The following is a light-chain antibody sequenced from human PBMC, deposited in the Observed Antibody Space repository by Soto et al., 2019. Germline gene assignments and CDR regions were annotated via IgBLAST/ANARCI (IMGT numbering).Light chain of an antibody. CDR3: LHWYSVPYT. V-gene: IGKV1-6*01. CDR1: QGISND. J-gene: IGKJ2*01. Sequence: AIQMTQFPSSLSASVGDRVTITCRASQGISNDLGWYQQKSGRAPTILIFGASTLQSGVLSRFSCSGSGTDFTLTISSLQPEDCATYYCLHWYSVPYTVGQGTKVQIK. CDR2: GAS.